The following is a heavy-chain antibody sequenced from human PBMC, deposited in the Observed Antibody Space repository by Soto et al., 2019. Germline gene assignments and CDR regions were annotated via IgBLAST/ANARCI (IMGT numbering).Heavy chain of an antibody. CDR3: ARSEGHDAFDI. V-gene: IGHV3-23*01. J-gene: IGHJ3*02. Sequence: GGSLRLSCAASGFTFSSYAVSWVRQAPGKGLEWVSAISSSGGSTYYADSVKGRFTISRDNAKNTLYLQMNSLRAEDTAVHYCARSEGHDAFDIWGQGTMVTVSS. CDR2: ISSSGGST. CDR1: GFTFSSYA.